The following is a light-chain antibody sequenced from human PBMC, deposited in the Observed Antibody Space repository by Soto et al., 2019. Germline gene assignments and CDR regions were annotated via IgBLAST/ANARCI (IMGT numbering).Light chain of an antibody. CDR1: QSISSW. CDR2: DAS. J-gene: IGKJ1*01. V-gene: IGKV1-5*01. Sequence: DIQMTQSPSTLSASVGDRVIITCRASQSISSWLAWYQQKPGKAPNLLISDASSLQSGVPSRFSGSGSGTEFTLAICSLQPNDFATYYGQKYNPYPPLTSGKGTTV. CDR3: QKYNPYPPLT.